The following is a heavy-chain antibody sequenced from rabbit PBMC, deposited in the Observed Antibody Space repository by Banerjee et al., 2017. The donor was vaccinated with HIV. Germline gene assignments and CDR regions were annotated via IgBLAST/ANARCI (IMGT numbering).Heavy chain of an antibody. CDR1: GVSFSDKDV. CDR3: ARDTGTSFSTYGMDL. V-gene: IGHV1S45*01. D-gene: IGHD8-1*01. J-gene: IGHJ6*01. CDR2: IYVSSSGSGST. Sequence: QEQLVESGGGLVKPEGSLTLTCKASGVSFSDKDVMCWVRQAPGKGLEWIACIYVSSSGSGSTCCASWAKGRFTISKTSSTTVDLKMTSLTAADTATYFCARDTGTSFSTYGMDLWGPGTLVTVS.